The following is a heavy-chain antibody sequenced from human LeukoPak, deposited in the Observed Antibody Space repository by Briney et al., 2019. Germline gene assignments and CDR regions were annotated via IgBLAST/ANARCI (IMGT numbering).Heavy chain of an antibody. J-gene: IGHJ4*02. V-gene: IGHV3-7*02. D-gene: IGHD3-22*01. CDR3: ARGRGYYGSSGYYYGGDY. CDR1: GFTFGSYW. Sequence: TGGSLRLSCAASGFTFGSYWMSWVRQAPGKGLEWVANINQVGSVEKYVDSVKGRFAISRDNAKNSLYLQIISLRTEDTAVYYCARGRGYYGSSGYYYGGDYWGQGTLVTVSS. CDR2: INQVGSVE.